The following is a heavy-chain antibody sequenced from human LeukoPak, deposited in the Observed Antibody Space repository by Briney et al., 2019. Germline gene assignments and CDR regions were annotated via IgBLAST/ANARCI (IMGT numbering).Heavy chain of an antibody. CDR1: GDSVLSNSS. D-gene: IGHD5-18*01. V-gene: IGHV6-1*01. Sequence: SQTLSLTCAVSGDSVLSNSSWNWIRQSPSRGLEWLGRTYYRSNWYNDYGVSVKSRININPDTSKSLFSLQLSSVTPEDTAVYYCVRGGQGDGHSADEGFDIWGQGTMVTVS. CDR2: TYYRSNWYN. J-gene: IGHJ3*02. CDR3: VRGGQGDGHSADEGFDI.